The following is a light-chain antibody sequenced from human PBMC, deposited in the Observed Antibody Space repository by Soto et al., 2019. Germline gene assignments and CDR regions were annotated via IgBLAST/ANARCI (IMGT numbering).Light chain of an antibody. CDR1: QNIRSR. V-gene: IGKV1-5*01. Sequence: DLQMTQSPSTLPASVGERVSITCRASQNIRSRLAWFKQKPGKAPKLMSYDASSLESGVPQRFRGSGSGTEFTLTISSLKPEDFETYYCQQYNSYPWTFGQGTKVDIK. J-gene: IGKJ1*01. CDR2: DAS. CDR3: QQYNSYPWT.